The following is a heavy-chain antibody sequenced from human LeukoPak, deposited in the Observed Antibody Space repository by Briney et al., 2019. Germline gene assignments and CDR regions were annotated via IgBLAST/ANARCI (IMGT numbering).Heavy chain of an antibody. CDR1: GGSISSGGYY. CDR2: IYYSGST. V-gene: IGHV4-31*03. D-gene: IGHD2-2*01. J-gene: IGHJ4*02. Sequence: SQTLSLTCTVSGGSISSGGYYWSWIRQHPGKGLEWIGYIYYSGSTYYNPSLKSRVTISVDTSKNQFSLKLSSVTAADTAVYYCARVSRVVPAAIYYWGQGTLVTVSS. CDR3: ARVSRVVPAAIYY.